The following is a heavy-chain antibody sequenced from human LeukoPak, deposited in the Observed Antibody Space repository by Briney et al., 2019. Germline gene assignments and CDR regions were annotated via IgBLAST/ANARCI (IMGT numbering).Heavy chain of an antibody. CDR1: GFTFSNAW. D-gene: IGHD2-15*01. Sequence: PGGSLRLSCAASGFTFSNAWMSWVRQAPGKGLEWVGRIKSKTDGGTTDYAAPVKGRFTISRDDSKNTLYLQMNSLKTEDTAVYYCTTDLGYCSGGSCSPIDYWAREPWSPSPQ. V-gene: IGHV3-15*01. CDR2: IKSKTDGGTT. J-gene: IGHJ4*02. CDR3: TTDLGYCSGGSCSPIDY.